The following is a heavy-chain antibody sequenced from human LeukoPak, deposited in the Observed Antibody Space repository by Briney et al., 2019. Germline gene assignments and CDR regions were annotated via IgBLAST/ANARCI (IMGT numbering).Heavy chain of an antibody. CDR1: GYSFTSYW. Sequence: GEFLKISCKGSGYSFTSYWIGWVRQMPGKGLEWMGIIHPSDSDTRYSPSFQGQVTISADKSISTAYLQWSSLKASDTAMYYCARQRRNGGIAASNDAFDIWGQGTMVTVSS. CDR3: ARQRRNGGIAASNDAFDI. CDR2: IHPSDSDT. D-gene: IGHD6-13*01. V-gene: IGHV5-51*01. J-gene: IGHJ3*02.